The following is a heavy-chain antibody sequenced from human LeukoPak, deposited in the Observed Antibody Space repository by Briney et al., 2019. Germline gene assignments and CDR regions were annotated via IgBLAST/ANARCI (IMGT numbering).Heavy chain of an antibody. J-gene: IGHJ6*03. CDR3: ARDGFLGYCSGGSCYSGYYYYMDV. D-gene: IGHD2-15*01. Sequence: SETLSLTCTVSGGSIRSGSYYWSWIRQPAGKGLEWIGRIYTSGSTNYNPSLKSRVTISVDTSKNQFSLKLSSVTAADTAVYYCARDGFLGYCSGGSCYSGYYYYMDVWGKGTTVTVSS. V-gene: IGHV4-61*02. CDR2: IYTSGST. CDR1: GGSIRSGSYY.